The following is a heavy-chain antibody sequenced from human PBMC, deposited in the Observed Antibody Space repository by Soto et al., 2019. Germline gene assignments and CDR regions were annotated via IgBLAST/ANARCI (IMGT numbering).Heavy chain of an antibody. Sequence: GGSLRLSCAASGFTFSSYWMSWVRQAPGKGLEWVANIKQDGSEKYYVDSVKGRFTISRDNAKNSLYLQMNSLRAEDTAVYYCARDGGTIFGVVIIPQYYYYYMDVWGKGTTVTVSS. D-gene: IGHD3-3*01. CDR3: ARDGGTIFGVVIIPQYYYYYMDV. V-gene: IGHV3-7*01. J-gene: IGHJ6*03. CDR1: GFTFSSYW. CDR2: IKQDGSEK.